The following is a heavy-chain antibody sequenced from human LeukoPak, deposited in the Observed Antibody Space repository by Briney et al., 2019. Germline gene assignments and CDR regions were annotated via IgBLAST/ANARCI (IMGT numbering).Heavy chain of an antibody. CDR2: IIPILGIA. D-gene: IGHD5-12*01. Sequence: ASVKVSCKASGGTFSSYAISWVRQAPGQGLEWMGRIIPILGIANYARKFQGRVTITADKSTSTAYMELSSLRSEDTAVYYCARTWNDPDIVSSFDPWGQGTLVTVSS. CDR3: ARTWNDPDIVSSFDP. V-gene: IGHV1-69*04. CDR1: GGTFSSYA. J-gene: IGHJ5*02.